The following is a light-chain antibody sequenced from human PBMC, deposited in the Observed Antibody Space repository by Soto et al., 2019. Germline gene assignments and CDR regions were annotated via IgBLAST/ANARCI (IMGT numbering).Light chain of an antibody. CDR1: QGSSSY. Sequence: IQLTQSPSFLSASVGDRVTITCRASQGSSSYLAWYQQNPGKAPKLLIYAASTLQSGVPSRFSGTGSGTESTLTISSLQPEDFATYYCQQLNSYPLTFGGGTKVDI. CDR2: AAS. V-gene: IGKV1-9*01. J-gene: IGKJ4*01. CDR3: QQLNSYPLT.